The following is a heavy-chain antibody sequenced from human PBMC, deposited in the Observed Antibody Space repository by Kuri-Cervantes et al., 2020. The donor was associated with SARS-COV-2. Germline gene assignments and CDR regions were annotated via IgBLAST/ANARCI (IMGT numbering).Heavy chain of an antibody. J-gene: IGHJ3*01. CDR1: GDSIGSSDW. CDR2: MYLPGIA. CDR3: ARNWGFGFDV. D-gene: IGHD3-16*01. V-gene: IGHV4-4*02. Sequence: GSLRLSCGVSGDSIGSSDWWSWIRQPPGKGLEWIGQMYLPGIANYNPSLRGRVTISGDKSQSQISLKLISLTAADTAVYYCARNWGFGFDVWDQGTMVTVSS.